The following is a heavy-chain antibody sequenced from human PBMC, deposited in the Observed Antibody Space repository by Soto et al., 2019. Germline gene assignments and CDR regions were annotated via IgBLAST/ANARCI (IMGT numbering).Heavy chain of an antibody. Sequence: GGSLRLSCAASGFTFSSYGMHWVRQAPGKGLERVAVISYDGSNKYYADSVKGRFTISRDNSKNTLYLQMNSLRAEDTAVYYCAKDRETRDFWSGYYSGPRNTNWFDPWGQGTLVTVSS. V-gene: IGHV3-30*18. CDR1: GFTFSSYG. D-gene: IGHD3-3*01. J-gene: IGHJ5*02. CDR3: AKDRETRDFWSGYYSGPRNTNWFDP. CDR2: ISYDGSNK.